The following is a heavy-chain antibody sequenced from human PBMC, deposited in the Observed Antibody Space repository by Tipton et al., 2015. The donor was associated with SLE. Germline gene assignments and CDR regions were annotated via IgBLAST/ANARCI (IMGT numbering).Heavy chain of an antibody. Sequence: TLSLTCTVSGGSISSSSYYWGWIRQPPGKGLEWIGSIYYSGSTYYNPSLKSRVTISVDTSKNQFSLKLSSVTAADPAGYYCATGGREDYFDYWGQGTLVPVSS. D-gene: IGHD1-26*01. CDR1: GGSISSSSYY. J-gene: IGHJ4*02. V-gene: IGHV4-39*07. CDR3: ATGGREDYFDY. CDR2: IYYSGST.